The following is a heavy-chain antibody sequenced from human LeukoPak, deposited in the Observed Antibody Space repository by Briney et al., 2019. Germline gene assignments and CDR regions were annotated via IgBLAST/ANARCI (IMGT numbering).Heavy chain of an antibody. V-gene: IGHV4-39*01. CDR1: GGSISSSSYY. CDR3: ARLGGGYYLYYFDY. Sequence: PSETLSLTCTVSGGSISSSSYYWGWIRQPPGKGLEWIGSIYYSGSIYYNPSLKSRVTISVDTSKNQFSLKLSSVTAADTAVYYCARLGGGYYLYYFDYWGQGTLVTVSS. CDR2: IYYSGSI. D-gene: IGHD3-22*01. J-gene: IGHJ4*02.